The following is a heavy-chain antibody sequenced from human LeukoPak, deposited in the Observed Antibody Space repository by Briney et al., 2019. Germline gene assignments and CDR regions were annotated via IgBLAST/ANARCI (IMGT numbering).Heavy chain of an antibody. CDR1: GGSISSSSYY. CDR2: IYYSGST. V-gene: IGHV4-61*05. CDR3: ARIIELNDAFDI. D-gene: IGHD2/OR15-2a*01. J-gene: IGHJ3*02. Sequence: SETLFLTCTVSGGSISSSSYYWGWIRQPPGKGLEWIGYIYYSGSTNYNPSLKSRVTISVDTSKNQFSLKLSSVTAADTAVYYCARIIELNDAFDIWGQGTMVTVSS.